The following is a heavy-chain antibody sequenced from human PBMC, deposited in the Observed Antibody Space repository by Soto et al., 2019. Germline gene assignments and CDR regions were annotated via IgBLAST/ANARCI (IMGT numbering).Heavy chain of an antibody. J-gene: IGHJ4*02. CDR1: GGSISSYY. V-gene: IGHV4-59*01. CDR2: IYYSGST. D-gene: IGHD2-2*01. CDR3: ARARVTVPAAIVDFDY. Sequence: SETLSLTCTVSGGSISSYYWSWIRQPPGKGLEWIGYIYYSGSTNYNPSLKSRVTISVDTSKNQFSLKLSSVTAADTAVYYCARARVTVPAAIVDFDYWGQGTLVTVSS.